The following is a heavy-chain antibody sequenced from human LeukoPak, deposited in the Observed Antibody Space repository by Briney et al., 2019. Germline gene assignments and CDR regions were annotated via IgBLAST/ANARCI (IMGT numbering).Heavy chain of an antibody. Sequence: GAPVKVSCKASGYTSTVYYMRWGRQAPGQRGGCGGWINANRGGTNNAQKSQGGDTMTRDTSISTAYMERSTLRSDDTRVCKCARSSRYELWTGCPLWGEGTVVSVS. CDR1: GYTSTVYY. J-gene: IGHJ4*02. V-gene: IGHV1-2*02. CDR3: ARSSRYELWTGCPL. D-gene: IGHD3/OR15-3a*01. CDR2: INANRGGT.